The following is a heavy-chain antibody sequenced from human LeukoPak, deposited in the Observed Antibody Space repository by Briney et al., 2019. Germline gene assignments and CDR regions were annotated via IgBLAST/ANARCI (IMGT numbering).Heavy chain of an antibody. J-gene: IGHJ5*02. CDR3: AREARSGYWFDP. V-gene: IGHV1-69*13. CDR2: IIPIFGTA. D-gene: IGHD3-3*01. Sequence: SVKVSCKASGGTFSSYAISWVRQAPGQGLEWMGGIIPIFGTANYAQKFQGRVTITADESMSTAYMELSSLRSEDTAVYYCAREARSGYWFDPWGQGTLVTVSS. CDR1: GGTFSSYA.